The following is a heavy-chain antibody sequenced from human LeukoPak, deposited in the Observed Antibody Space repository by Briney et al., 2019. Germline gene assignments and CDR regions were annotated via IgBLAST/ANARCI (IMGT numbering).Heavy chain of an antibody. CDR1: GGSCSGYY. Sequence: PSETLSLTCAVYGGSCSGYYWSWIRQPPGKGLEWIGEINHSGSTNYNPSLKSRVTISVDTSKNQFSLKLSSVTAADTAVYYCASLSSSWPHNWFDPWGQGTLVTVSS. J-gene: IGHJ5*02. D-gene: IGHD6-13*01. CDR3: ASLSSSWPHNWFDP. V-gene: IGHV4-34*01. CDR2: INHSGST.